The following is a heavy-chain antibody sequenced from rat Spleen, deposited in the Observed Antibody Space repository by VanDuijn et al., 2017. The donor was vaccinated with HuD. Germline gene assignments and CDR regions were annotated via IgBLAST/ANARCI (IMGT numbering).Heavy chain of an antibody. D-gene: IGHD1-4*01. CDR3: SPLPGRNLDY. J-gene: IGHJ2*01. Sequence: EVQLVESGGGLVQPGRSLKLSCVASGLTFSNYWMTWIRQAPGKGLEWVASITGTGDDTFYPDSLKGRFTVSRDNSKNTLFLQMNSLRSEDTATYYCSPLPGRNLDYWGQGVMVTVSS. CDR2: ITGTGDDT. CDR1: GLTFSNYW. V-gene: IGHV5-31*01.